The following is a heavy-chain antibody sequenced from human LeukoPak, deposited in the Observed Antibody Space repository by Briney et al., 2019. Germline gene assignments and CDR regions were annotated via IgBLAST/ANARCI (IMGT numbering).Heavy chain of an antibody. Sequence: GGSLRLSWAASGXTFSSYWMHWVRQAPGKGLVWVSRINSDATTTSYADSVKGRFTVSRDNAKNTLYLQMNSLRAEDTAMYYCARVGTTGLDWGQGTLVTVSS. V-gene: IGHV3-74*01. CDR3: ARVGTTGLD. CDR2: INSDATTT. J-gene: IGHJ4*02. CDR1: GXTFSSYW. D-gene: IGHD1-1*01.